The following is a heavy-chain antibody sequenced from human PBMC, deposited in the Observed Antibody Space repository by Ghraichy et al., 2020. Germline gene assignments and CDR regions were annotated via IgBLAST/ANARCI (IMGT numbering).Heavy chain of an antibody. Sequence: GGSLRLSCAASGFTVSSNYMSWVRQAPGKGLEWVSVIYSGGSTYYADSVKGRFTISRDNSKNTLYLQMNSLRAEDTAVYYCARDSYSSGSFGGDYWGQGTLVTVSS. V-gene: IGHV3-53*01. CDR3: ARDSYSSGSFGGDY. J-gene: IGHJ4*02. D-gene: IGHD6-19*01. CDR2: IYSGGST. CDR1: GFTVSSNY.